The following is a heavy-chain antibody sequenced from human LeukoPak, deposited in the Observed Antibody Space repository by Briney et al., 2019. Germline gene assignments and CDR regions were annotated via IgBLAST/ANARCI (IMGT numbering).Heavy chain of an antibody. CDR1: GGSISSSSYY. Sequence: PSETLSLTCTVSGGSISSSSYYWGWIRQPPGKGLEWIGSIYYSGSTYYNPSLKSRVTISVDTSKNQFSLKLSSVTAADTAVYYCARLRKIAAASFDYWGQGTLVTVSS. V-gene: IGHV4-39*07. CDR3: ARLRKIAAASFDY. CDR2: IYYSGST. D-gene: IGHD6-13*01. J-gene: IGHJ4*02.